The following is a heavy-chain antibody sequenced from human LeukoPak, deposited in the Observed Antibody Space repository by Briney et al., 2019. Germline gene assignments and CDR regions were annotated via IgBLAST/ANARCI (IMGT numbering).Heavy chain of an antibody. D-gene: IGHD6-19*01. J-gene: IGHJ4*02. V-gene: IGHV3-9*01. CDR3: AKDIQSSGWYEYFDY. Sequence: GGSLRLSCAASGFTFDDYAMHWVRQAPGKGLEWVSGISWNGGSIGYADSVKGRFTISRDNAKNSLYLQMNSLRAEDTALYYCAKDIQSSGWYEYFDYWGQGTLVTVSS. CDR2: ISWNGGSI. CDR1: GFTFDDYA.